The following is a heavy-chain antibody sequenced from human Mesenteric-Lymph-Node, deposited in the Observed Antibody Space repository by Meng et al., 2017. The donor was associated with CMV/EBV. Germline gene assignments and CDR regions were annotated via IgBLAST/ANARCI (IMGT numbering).Heavy chain of an antibody. CDR1: GSPFPTYG. CDR2: INAGNGDT. Sequence: KASGSPFPTYGIHWVRQAPGQRLEWMGWINAGNGDTKYSQKFQGRVTITRDTSASTAYMELGSLRSEDTAVYYCARGLIAAGGGLDYWGQGTLVTVSS. V-gene: IGHV1-3*01. CDR3: ARGLIAAGGGLDY. D-gene: IGHD6-13*01. J-gene: IGHJ4*02.